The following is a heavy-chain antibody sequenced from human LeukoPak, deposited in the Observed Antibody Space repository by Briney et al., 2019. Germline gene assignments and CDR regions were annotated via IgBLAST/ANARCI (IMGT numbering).Heavy chain of an antibody. D-gene: IGHD3-10*01. V-gene: IGHV5-51*01. CDR1: GYSFTSYW. J-gene: IGHJ4*02. CDR3: ARWAGQYYYGSGSAEFDY. Sequence: GESLKISCKGSGYSFTSYWIGWVRQMPGKGLEWMGIIYPGDSDTRYSPSFQGQVTISADKSISTAYLQWSSLKASDTAMYYCARWAGQYYYGSGSAEFDYWGQGTLVTVSS. CDR2: IYPGDSDT.